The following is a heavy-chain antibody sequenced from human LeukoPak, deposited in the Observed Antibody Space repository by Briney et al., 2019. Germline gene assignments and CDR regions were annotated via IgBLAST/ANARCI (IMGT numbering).Heavy chain of an antibody. V-gene: IGHV3-30*02. CDR2: IRYDGSNK. CDR1: GFTFSSYE. Sequence: GGSLRLSCAASGFTFSSYEMNWVRQAPGKGLEWVAFIRYDGSNKYYADSVKGRFTISRDNSKNTLYLQMNSLRAEDTAVYYCAKDLYYYGSGSHPPSDYWGQGTLVTVSS. J-gene: IGHJ4*02. D-gene: IGHD3-10*01. CDR3: AKDLYYYGSGSHPPSDY.